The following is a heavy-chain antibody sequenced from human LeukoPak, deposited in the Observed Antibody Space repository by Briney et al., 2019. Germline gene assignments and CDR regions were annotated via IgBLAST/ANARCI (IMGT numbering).Heavy chain of an antibody. CDR3: ARMSPRLRRLTMTTTKGFDY. D-gene: IGHD4-17*01. CDR1: GGSFSVYY. CDR2: INDSGRS. V-gene: IGHV4-34*01. J-gene: IGHJ4*02. Sequence: PSETLSLTCAAYGGSFSVYYWSWIRQPPGKGLEWIGEINDSGRSNYNPSLKSRVTISVDTSKNQFSLKLSSVTAADTAVYYCARMSPRLRRLTMTTTKGFDYWGQGTLVTVSS.